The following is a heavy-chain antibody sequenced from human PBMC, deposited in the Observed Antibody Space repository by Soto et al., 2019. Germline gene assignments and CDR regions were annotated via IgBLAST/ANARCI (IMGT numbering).Heavy chain of an antibody. CDR3: ARGGPGSFDH. J-gene: IGHJ4*02. Sequence: PGGSLRLSCAASGFTFNSHWMHWVRQAPGKGLVWVSRINNDGSSTTYVDFVEGRITISRDNVKNTVFLQVNSLRDEDTAVYYCARGGPGSFDHWGQGVVVTVSS. D-gene: IGHD3-16*01. CDR1: GFTFNSHW. V-gene: IGHV3-74*01. CDR2: INNDGSST.